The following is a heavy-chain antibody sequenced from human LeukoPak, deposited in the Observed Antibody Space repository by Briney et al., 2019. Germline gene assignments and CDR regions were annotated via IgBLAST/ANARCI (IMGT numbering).Heavy chain of an antibody. J-gene: IGHJ4*02. CDR2: IYHSGST. D-gene: IGHD4-17*01. V-gene: IGHV4-38-2*02. Sequence: SETLSLTCIVSGYSISSGYYWGWIRQPPGKGLEWIGNIYHSGSTYYNPSLKSRVTISVDTSKNQFSLKLSSVTAADTAVYYCARVYPSRGRKYGDYVCFDYWGQGTLVTVSS. CDR1: GYSISSGYY. CDR3: ARVYPSRGRKYGDYVCFDY.